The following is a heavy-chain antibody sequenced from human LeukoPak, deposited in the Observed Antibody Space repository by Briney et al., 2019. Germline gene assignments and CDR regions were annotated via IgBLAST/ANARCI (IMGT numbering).Heavy chain of an antibody. J-gene: IGHJ4*02. Sequence: GGSLRLSCAASGFTLSTYCMHWVRQAPGKGPMWVSRICPDGTVTNYADSVKARFIISRDNARNTVYLQMNSLRVEDTAVYYCVRDFRSADYWGQGTLVTVSS. CDR2: ICPDGTVT. V-gene: IGHV3-74*01. CDR3: VRDFRSADY. CDR1: GFTLSTYC.